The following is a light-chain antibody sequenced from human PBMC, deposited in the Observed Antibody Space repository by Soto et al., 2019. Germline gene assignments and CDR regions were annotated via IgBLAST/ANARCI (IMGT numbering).Light chain of an antibody. CDR2: DVS. CDR3: CSYAGSYTLGV. Sequence: ALTQPRSVSGSPGQSVTISCTGTSSDVGGYNYVSWYQQHPGKAPKLMIYDVSKRPSGVPDRFSGSKSGNTASLTISGLQAEDEADYYCCSYAGSYTLGVFGGGTKLTVL. V-gene: IGLV2-11*01. CDR1: SSDVGGYNY. J-gene: IGLJ2*01.